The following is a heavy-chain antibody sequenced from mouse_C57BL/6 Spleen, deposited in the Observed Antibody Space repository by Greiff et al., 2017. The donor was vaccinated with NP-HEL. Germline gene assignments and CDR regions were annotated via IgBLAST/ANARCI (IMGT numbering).Heavy chain of an antibody. J-gene: IGHJ2*01. V-gene: IGHV1-7*01. CDR1: GYTFTSYW. Sequence: VQLQQSGAELAKPGASVKLSCKASGYTFTSYWMHWVKQRPGQGLEWIGYINPSSGYTKYNQKFKDKATLTADKSSSTAYMQLRSLTYEDSAVYYCARGIYYDYDGVDYWGQGTTLTVSS. D-gene: IGHD2-4*01. CDR2: INPSSGYT. CDR3: ARGIYYDYDGVDY.